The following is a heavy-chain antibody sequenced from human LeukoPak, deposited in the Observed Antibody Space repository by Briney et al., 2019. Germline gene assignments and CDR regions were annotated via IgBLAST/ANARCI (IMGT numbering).Heavy chain of an antibody. Sequence: PGGSLRLSCAASGFTFSSYAMHWVRQAPGKGLEYVSTISSNGGSTYYANSVKGRFTISRDNSKNTLYLQMGRLRAEDMGVYYCARPRNYDFWSASPTYFDYWGQGTLVTVSS. CDR2: ISSNGGST. D-gene: IGHD3-3*01. V-gene: IGHV3-64*01. J-gene: IGHJ4*02. CDR3: ARPRNYDFWSASPTYFDY. CDR1: GFTFSSYA.